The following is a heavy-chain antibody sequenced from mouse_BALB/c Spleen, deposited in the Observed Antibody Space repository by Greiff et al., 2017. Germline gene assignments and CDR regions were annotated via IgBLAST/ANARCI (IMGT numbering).Heavy chain of an antibody. V-gene: IGHV5-12-2*01. Sequence: EVKLVESGGGLVQPGGSLKLSCAASGFTFSSYTMSWVRQTPEKRLEWVAYISNGGGSTYYPDTVKGRFTISRDNAKNTLYLQMSSLKSEDTAMYYCARHDTMVRGGFAYWGQGTLVTVSA. J-gene: IGHJ3*01. CDR2: ISNGGGST. CDR3: ARHDTMVRGGFAY. D-gene: IGHD2-2*01. CDR1: GFTFSSYT.